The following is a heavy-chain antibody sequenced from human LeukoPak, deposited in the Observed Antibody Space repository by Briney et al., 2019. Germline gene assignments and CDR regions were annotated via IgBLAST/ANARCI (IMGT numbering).Heavy chain of an antibody. J-gene: IGHJ6*03. CDR2: IYTSGST. CDR1: GGSISSYY. D-gene: IGHD3-10*01. Sequence: SETLSLTCTVSGGSISSYYWSWIRQPAGKALEWIGRIYTSGSTNYNPSLKSRVTMSVDTSKHQFSLKLSSVTAADTAVYYCARDNGMVRGVIYYYYMDVWGKGTTVTVSS. V-gene: IGHV4-4*07. CDR3: ARDNGMVRGVIYYYYMDV.